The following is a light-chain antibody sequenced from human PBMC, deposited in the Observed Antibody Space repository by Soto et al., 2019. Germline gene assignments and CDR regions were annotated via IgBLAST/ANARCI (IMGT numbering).Light chain of an antibody. CDR1: QSVSSSY. Sequence: EIVLTESPGTLSLSAGERARLSCRASQSVSSSYLAWYQQKPGQAPRLLIYGASSRATDIPDRITGSGSGTDFTLTISSLEPEDFAVYYCQQRYSWPPITFGQGTRLEIK. V-gene: IGKV3D-20*02. J-gene: IGKJ5*01. CDR2: GAS. CDR3: QQRYSWPPIT.